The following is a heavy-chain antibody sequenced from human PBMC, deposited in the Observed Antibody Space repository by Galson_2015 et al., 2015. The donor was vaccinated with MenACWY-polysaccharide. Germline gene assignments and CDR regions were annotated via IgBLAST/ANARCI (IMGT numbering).Heavy chain of an antibody. CDR2: ISWNNDD. CDR1: GFSLRTGGVG. CDR3: AHSRGGILVPFDY. V-gene: IGHV2-5*01. D-gene: IGHD3-16*01. J-gene: IGHJ4*02. Sequence: PALVTPTPTLTLTCTFSGFSLRTGGVGVAWLRQPPGKALERLALISWNNDDHYSPSLKNRLTITQETSKSQVVLTMTNMDPVDTATYYCAHSRGGILVPFDYWGQGILVAVAS.